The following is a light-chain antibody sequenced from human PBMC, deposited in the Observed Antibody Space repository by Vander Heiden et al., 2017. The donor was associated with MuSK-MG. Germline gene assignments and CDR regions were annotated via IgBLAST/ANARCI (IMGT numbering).Light chain of an antibody. J-gene: IGLJ2*01. CDR2: EVS. Sequence: QSALTQPASVSGSPGQSITISCTGTSSDVGSYNLVSWYQQHPGKAPKFIMYEVSKRPSGVSNRFSGSKSGNTASLTISGLQAEDEADDYCCSYAGSSTLVFGGGTKVTVL. V-gene: IGLV2-23*02. CDR1: SSDVGSYNL. CDR3: CSYAGSSTLV.